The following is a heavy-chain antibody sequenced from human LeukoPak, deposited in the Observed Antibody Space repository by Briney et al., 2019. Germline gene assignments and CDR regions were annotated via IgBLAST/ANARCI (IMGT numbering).Heavy chain of an antibody. D-gene: IGHD6-13*01. J-gene: IGHJ4*02. CDR3: AREWQGGIAAAGTRIEGDY. CDR1: GFSVSGYW. Sequence: PGGSLRLSCAVSGFSVSGYWMTWVRQAPGKGLECVANIKQDGSEKNYVGSVKGRFTISRDDAENSLFLQMNSLRVEDTAVYYCAREWQGGIAAAGTRIEGDYWGQGTLVAVSS. CDR2: IKQDGSEK. V-gene: IGHV3-7*01.